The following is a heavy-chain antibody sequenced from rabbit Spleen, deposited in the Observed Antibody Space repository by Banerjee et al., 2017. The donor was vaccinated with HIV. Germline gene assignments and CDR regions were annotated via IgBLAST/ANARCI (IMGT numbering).Heavy chain of an antibody. CDR3: ARDTGSSFSTYGMDL. Sequence: QSLEESGGGLVKPGGTLTLTCKASGFSFSDRDVMCWVRQAPGKGLEWIACIDTGSRDFTYYASWAKGRFTISKTSSTTVTLQMTSLTAADTAIYFCARDTGSSFSTYGMDLWGPGTLVTVS. CDR1: GFSFSDRDV. J-gene: IGHJ6*01. V-gene: IGHV1S40*01. D-gene: IGHD8-1*01. CDR2: IDTGSRDFT.